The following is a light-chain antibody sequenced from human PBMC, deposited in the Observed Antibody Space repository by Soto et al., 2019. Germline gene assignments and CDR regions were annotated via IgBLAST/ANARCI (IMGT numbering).Light chain of an antibody. CDR3: QQTYSTLST. J-gene: IGKJ5*01. CDR2: AAS. CDR1: QGISNY. V-gene: IGKV1-39*01. Sequence: DIPMTQSPSSLSAPVGDRVTITCRSSQGISNYLSWYQQKPGKAPELLIFAASTLGSGVPPRFSGSGSGTEFTLAISSLQPEDTATYYCQQTYSTLSTFGQGTRLEIK.